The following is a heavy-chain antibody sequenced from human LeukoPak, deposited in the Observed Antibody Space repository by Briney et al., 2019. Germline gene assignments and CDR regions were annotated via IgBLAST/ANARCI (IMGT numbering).Heavy chain of an antibody. CDR2: IYYTGST. V-gene: IGHV4-59*01. CDR1: GGSISNYY. CDR3: TRARRNSYGHFDY. J-gene: IGHJ4*02. Sequence: SETLSLTCTVSGGSISNYYCTWIRQPPGKGLEWLGNIYYTGSTNYNPSLKSRVTISLDTSKNHFSLKLSSVTAADTAVYYCTRARRNSYGHFDYWGQGTLVTVSS. D-gene: IGHD5-18*01.